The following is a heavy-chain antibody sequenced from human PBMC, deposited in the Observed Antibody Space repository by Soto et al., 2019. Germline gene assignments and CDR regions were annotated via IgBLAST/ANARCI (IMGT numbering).Heavy chain of an antibody. D-gene: IGHD6-13*01. V-gene: IGHV3-7*05. J-gene: IGHJ6*02. CDR1: GFTFRTYW. CDR3: ARDGSTSWYFYDYHGMDV. CDR2: INQDGSEK. Sequence: EVQLVESGGGLVQPGGSLRLSCGASGFTFRTYWLSWVRQVPGKGLEWVANINQDGSEKNYVDPVKGLFTISRDNAKNSLYLQMSSLRAEYTALYYCARDGSTSWYFYDYHGMDVWGQGTTVTVSS.